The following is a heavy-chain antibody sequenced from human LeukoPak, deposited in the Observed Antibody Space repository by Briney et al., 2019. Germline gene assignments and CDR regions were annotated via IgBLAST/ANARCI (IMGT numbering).Heavy chain of an antibody. CDR3: ARVRGGDIVVEPADL. CDR2: IYSGGST. D-gene: IGHD2-2*01. CDR1: GFTVSSNY. J-gene: IGHJ5*02. V-gene: IGHV3-53*01. Sequence: GGSLRLSCAASGFTVSSNYMSWVRQAPGKGLEWVSVIYSGGSTYYADSVKGRFTISRDNAKNSLYLQMNSLRADDTAVYYCARVRGGDIVVEPADLWGQGTLVTVSS.